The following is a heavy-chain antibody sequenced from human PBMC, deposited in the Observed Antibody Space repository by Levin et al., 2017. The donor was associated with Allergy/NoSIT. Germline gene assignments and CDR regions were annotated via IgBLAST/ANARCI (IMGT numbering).Heavy chain of an antibody. CDR2: ISGSGRGT. Sequence: GASVKVSCAASGFRFSTYALSWVRQAPGKGLEWLSSISGSGRGTEYADSVRGRFTVSRDNAKNTFSLQMNSLRVEDTATYYCAKFWGAALRFDAFDAWGQGAMVTVSS. D-gene: IGHD3-16*01. CDR1: GFRFSTYA. J-gene: IGHJ3*01. V-gene: IGHV3-23*01. CDR3: AKFWGAALRFDAFDA.